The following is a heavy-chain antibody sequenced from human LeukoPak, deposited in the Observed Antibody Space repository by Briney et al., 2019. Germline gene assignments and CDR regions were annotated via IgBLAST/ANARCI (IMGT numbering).Heavy chain of an antibody. Sequence: PSEALSLTCTVSGDSMSNYYWNWIRQPPGKGPEWIGYIYYSGNTNHNPSLKSRVTISVDTSKNQFSLKLSSVTAADTAVYYCARKFRGYYDSTRRYYFDYWGQGTLVTVSS. CDR3: ARKFRGYYDSTRRYYFDY. CDR2: IYYSGNT. CDR1: GDSMSNYY. D-gene: IGHD3-22*01. V-gene: IGHV4-59*12. J-gene: IGHJ4*02.